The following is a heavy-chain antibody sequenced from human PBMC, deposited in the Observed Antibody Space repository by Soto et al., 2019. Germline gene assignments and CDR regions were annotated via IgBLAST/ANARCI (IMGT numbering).Heavy chain of an antibody. Sequence: PGGSLRLSCVASGFTFSDYYMSWIRQAPGKGLEWVSYISSSSSYTNYADSVKGRFTISRDNAKNSLYLQMNSLRAEDTAVYYCAGVQSIAAAYDAFDIWGQGTMVTVSS. CDR1: GFTFSDYY. CDR3: AGVQSIAAAYDAFDI. J-gene: IGHJ3*02. D-gene: IGHD6-13*01. V-gene: IGHV3-11*06. CDR2: ISSSSSYT.